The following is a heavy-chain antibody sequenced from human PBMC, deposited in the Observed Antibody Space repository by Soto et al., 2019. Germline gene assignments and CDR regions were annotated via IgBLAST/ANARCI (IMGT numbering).Heavy chain of an antibody. CDR2: IYYSGST. CDR3: AIKTDY. V-gene: IGHV4-39*01. J-gene: IGHJ4*02. CDR1: GGSISSSSYY. Sequence: QLLLQESGPGLGNSSGNLSLTCTVSGGSISSSSYYWGWIRQPPGKGLEWSGSIYYSGSTYYNPSLKSRVTISVDTSMNQFSLKLSSVTAAYTAVYYCAIKTDYWGQGTMVPVSS.